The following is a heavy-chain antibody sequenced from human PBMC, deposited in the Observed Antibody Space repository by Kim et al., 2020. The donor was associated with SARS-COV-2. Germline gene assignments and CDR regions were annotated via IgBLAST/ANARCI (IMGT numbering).Heavy chain of an antibody. D-gene: IGHD2-8*01. V-gene: IGHV4-39*07. Sequence: YSNPALKSRVTIPVETSMNRFSLKLGSVTAANTAVYYCARAGALGTKFDYWGQGAQVTVSS. J-gene: IGHJ4*02. CDR3: ARAGALGTKFDY.